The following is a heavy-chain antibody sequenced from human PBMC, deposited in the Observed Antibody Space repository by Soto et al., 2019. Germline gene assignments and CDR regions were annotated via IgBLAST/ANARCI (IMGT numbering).Heavy chain of an antibody. CDR1: GGSFSNFV. CDR3: AGDVGEEARIRY. J-gene: IGHJ4*02. V-gene: IGHV1-69*01. CDR2: IIPNFGTT. Sequence: QVQLVQSGAEVKKPGSSVKVSCKASGGSFSNFVISWVRQAPGQGLEWMGGIIPNFGTTNYAQKFQGKVTTTADETTRTAYLELRGRTSEDMSVYYCAGDVGEEARIRYWGQRPLVNVS. D-gene: IGHD3-10*01.